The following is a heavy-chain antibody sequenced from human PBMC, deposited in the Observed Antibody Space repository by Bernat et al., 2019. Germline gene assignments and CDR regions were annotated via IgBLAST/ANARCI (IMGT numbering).Heavy chain of an antibody. CDR2: IYHSEST. D-gene: IGHD1-26*01. J-gene: IGHJ5*02. CDR3: ARAPAQRGELRVLNWFAP. Sequence: QVQLQESGPGLVKPSETLSLTCAVSGYSISSGYYWGWIRQPPGKGLEWIGSIYHSESTYYNPSLKSRFAISVDTSTTQFSLMLSSVTAADTAVYCCARAPAQRGELRVLNWFAPWGQGTLVTVSS. V-gene: IGHV4-38-2*01. CDR1: GYSISSGYY.